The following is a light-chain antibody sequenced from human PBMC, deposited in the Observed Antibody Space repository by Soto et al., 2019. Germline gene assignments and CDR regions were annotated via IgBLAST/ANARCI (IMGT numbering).Light chain of an antibody. CDR3: QQTSAFPRT. V-gene: IGKV1-12*01. CDR2: GAS. CDR1: RDISNS. J-gene: IGKJ1*01. Sequence: DSQMTQSPSSVSASVGDRLTITCRASRDISNSLAWYQQTPGKAPKXXLRGASSLHRGVPSRFSGGGAGTEFTLTISSLQPEDFATYYCQQTSAFPRTFGQGTKVDIK.